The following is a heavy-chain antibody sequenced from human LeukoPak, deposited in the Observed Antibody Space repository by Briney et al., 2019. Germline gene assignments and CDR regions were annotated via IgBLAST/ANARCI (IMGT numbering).Heavy chain of an antibody. CDR3: ARHSTGTSYRIDF. CDR1: GDSISSRGYY. D-gene: IGHD1-26*01. Sequence: SETLSLTCTVSGDSISSRGYYWDWVRQPPGKGPEWIGSIYFSGTAYYNPSLKSRVTLSVDTSKNQFSLRLTFVTAADTAVYYCARHSTGTSYRIDFWGQGTLVTVSS. CDR2: IYFSGTA. V-gene: IGHV4-39*01. J-gene: IGHJ4*02.